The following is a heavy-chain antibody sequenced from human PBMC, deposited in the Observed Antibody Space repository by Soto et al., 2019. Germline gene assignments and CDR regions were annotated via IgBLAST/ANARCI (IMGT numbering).Heavy chain of an antibody. Sequence: QVHLVQSGAEVKRPGASVTVSCKASGYSFTNYGISWVRQAPGQGLEWMGWISGHNGNTKYAQKLQGRVTMTTDTSTSTACMELGSLRADDTAVYDCARDYYGSVSPRATLFYWGQGTLVTVSS. D-gene: IGHD3-10*01. V-gene: IGHV1-18*01. CDR2: ISGHNGNT. J-gene: IGHJ4*02. CDR3: ARDYYGSVSPRATLFY. CDR1: GYSFTNYG.